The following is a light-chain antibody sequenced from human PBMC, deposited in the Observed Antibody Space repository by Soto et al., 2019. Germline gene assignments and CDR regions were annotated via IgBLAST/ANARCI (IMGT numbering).Light chain of an antibody. CDR1: SSNIGKNY. CDR3: GTWDTSLSAVV. CDR2: DTN. J-gene: IGLJ2*01. Sequence: QSVLTQPPSVSAAPGQKVTISCSGASSNIGKNYVSWYQQLPGAAPKLVIFDTNKRPSVIPDRFSGSKSGTSAALDITALQTGDEADYYCGTWDTSLSAVVFGGGTKLTVL. V-gene: IGLV1-51*01.